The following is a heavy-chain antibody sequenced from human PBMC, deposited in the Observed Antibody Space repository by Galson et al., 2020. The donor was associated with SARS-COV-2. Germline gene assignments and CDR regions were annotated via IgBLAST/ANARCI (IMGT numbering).Heavy chain of an antibody. V-gene: IGHV4-61*02. CDR3: ASEDRYDDGSGTFDGCCDV. CDR1: GDSITSDHYC. CDR2: IYTGGST. J-gene: IGHJ2*01. Sequence: SETLSLTCTVSGDSITSDHYCWGWVRQPAGKGLEWIGRIYTGGSTNYSPSLQNRVTISVDTSKNQFYLKLISVTAADTAVYYCASEDRYDDGSGTFDGCCDVWCHGTRVTVAS. D-gene: IGHD3-10*01.